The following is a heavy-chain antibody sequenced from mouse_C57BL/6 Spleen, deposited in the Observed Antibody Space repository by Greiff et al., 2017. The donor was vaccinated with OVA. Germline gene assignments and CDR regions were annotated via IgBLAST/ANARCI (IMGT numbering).Heavy chain of an antibody. V-gene: IGHV1-82*01. CDR1: GYAFSSSW. D-gene: IGHD2-4*01. Sequence: VQLQQSGPELVKPGASVKISCKASGYAFSSSWMNWVKQRPGQGLEWIGRIYPGDGDTNYNGKFKGKATLTADKSSSTAYMQLSSLTSEDSAVYFCARRDYYDYDRALGYWGQGTTLTVSS. CDR2: IYPGDGDT. J-gene: IGHJ2*01. CDR3: ARRDYYDYDRALGY.